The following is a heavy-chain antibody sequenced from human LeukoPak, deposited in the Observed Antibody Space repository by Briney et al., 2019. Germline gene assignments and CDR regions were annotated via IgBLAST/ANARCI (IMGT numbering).Heavy chain of an antibody. D-gene: IGHD2-15*01. J-gene: IGHJ4*02. CDR1: GFSFSGHW. V-gene: IGHV3-74*01. CDR2: ISPTGSTT. Sequence: GGSLRLSCAASGFSFSGHWMHWARQLPGKGLVWVSRISPTGSTTSYADSVEGRFTVSRDNAKNTPYLQVNNLRAEDTAVYYCARGPNSKWSGLDFWGQGTLLTVSS. CDR3: ARGPNSKWSGLDF.